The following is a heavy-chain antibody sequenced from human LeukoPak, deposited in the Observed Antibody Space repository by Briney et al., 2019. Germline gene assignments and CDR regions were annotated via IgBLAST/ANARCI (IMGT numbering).Heavy chain of an antibody. J-gene: IGHJ6*02. Sequence: GGSLRLSCAASGFTFSSYAMSWVRQAPGKGLEWVSAISGSGGSTYYADSVKGRFTISRDNSKNTLYLQMTSLRAEDTAVYYCAKVVPAANYYYYGMDVWGQGTTVTVSS. D-gene: IGHD2-2*01. CDR3: AKVVPAANYYYYGMDV. V-gene: IGHV3-23*01. CDR1: GFTFSSYA. CDR2: ISGSGGST.